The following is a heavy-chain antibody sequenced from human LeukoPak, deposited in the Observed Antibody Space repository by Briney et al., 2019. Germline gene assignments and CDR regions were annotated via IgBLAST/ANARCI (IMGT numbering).Heavy chain of an antibody. J-gene: IGHJ4*02. CDR2: IYYSGTT. D-gene: IGHD3-10*01. Sequence: PSETLSLTCTVSGGSISSSSYYWGWIRQPPGKGLEWIGYIYYSGTTNSNPSLESRVTVSVDTSKKYCSLKLTSVTAADTAVYFCARGDPAGLFDSWGQGHLVTVSS. CDR1: GGSISSSSYY. V-gene: IGHV4-61*03. CDR3: ARGDPAGLFDS.